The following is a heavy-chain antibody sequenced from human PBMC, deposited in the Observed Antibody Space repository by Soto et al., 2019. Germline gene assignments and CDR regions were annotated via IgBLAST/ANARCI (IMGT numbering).Heavy chain of an antibody. D-gene: IGHD3-10*01. CDR1: GFTFSSYS. Sequence: GGSLRLSCAASGFTFSSYSMNWVRQAPGKGLEWVSYISSSSSTIYYADSVKGRFTISRDNAKNSLYLQMNSLRDEDTAVYYCARDRYYGSGSYYNMGNRPGFWFDPWGQGTLVTVSS. CDR3: ARDRYYGSGSYYNMGNRPGFWFDP. CDR2: ISSSSSTI. J-gene: IGHJ5*02. V-gene: IGHV3-48*02.